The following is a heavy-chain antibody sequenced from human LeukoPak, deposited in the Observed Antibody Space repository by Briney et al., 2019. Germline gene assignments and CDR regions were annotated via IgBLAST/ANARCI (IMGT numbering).Heavy chain of an antibody. Sequence: PGGSLRLSCTVSGFTVSSNSWSWVRQAPGKGLEWVSSISGSSSYIYYADSVKGRFTISRDNAKNSLYLQMNSLRAEDTAVYYCARADWDTAMIDYWGQGTLVTVSS. CDR3: ARADWDTAMIDY. CDR2: ISGSSSYI. V-gene: IGHV3-21*06. J-gene: IGHJ4*02. CDR1: GFTVSSNS. D-gene: IGHD5-18*01.